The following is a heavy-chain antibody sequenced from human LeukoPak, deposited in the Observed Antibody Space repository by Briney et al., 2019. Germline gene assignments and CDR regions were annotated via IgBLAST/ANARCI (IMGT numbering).Heavy chain of an antibody. J-gene: IGHJ6*03. D-gene: IGHD1-26*01. CDR2: FYYTGST. CDR3: AKDGSGSPKAYMDV. Sequence: SQTLSLTCTVSGGSINSGSYYWGWIRQPPGKGLEWIGSFYYTGSTFYNPSLKSRVTISVDTSENQFSLKLSSVTAADTAVYYCAKDGSGSPKAYMDVWGKGTTVTVSS. V-gene: IGHV4-39*02. CDR1: GGSINSGSYY.